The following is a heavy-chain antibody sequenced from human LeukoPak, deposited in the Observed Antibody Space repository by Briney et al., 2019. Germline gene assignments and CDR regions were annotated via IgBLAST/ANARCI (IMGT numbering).Heavy chain of an antibody. J-gene: IGHJ4*02. CDR1: GYIFTGYY. Sequence: ASVKVSCKASGYIFTGYYMHWVRQAPGQGLEWMGRINPNNGDTNYAQKFRGRVTMTRDTSTSTVYMELSSLRSEDTAVYYCARAGYGGNPYWGQGTLVTVSS. V-gene: IGHV1-2*02. D-gene: IGHD4-23*01. CDR2: INPNNGDT. CDR3: ARAGYGGNPY.